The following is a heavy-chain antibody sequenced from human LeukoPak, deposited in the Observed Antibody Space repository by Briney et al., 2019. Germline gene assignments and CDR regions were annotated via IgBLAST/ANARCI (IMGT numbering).Heavy chain of an antibody. D-gene: IGHD2-15*01. V-gene: IGHV3-9*01. Sequence: GGSLRLSCAASGFTFDDYAMHWVRQAPGKGLEWVSGISWNSGSIGYADSVKGRFTISRDNAKNSLYLQMNSLRAEDTALYYCAKDICAGSCRPAINAFDIWGQGTMVTVSS. CDR1: GFTFDDYA. CDR3: AKDICAGSCRPAINAFDI. J-gene: IGHJ3*02. CDR2: ISWNSGSI.